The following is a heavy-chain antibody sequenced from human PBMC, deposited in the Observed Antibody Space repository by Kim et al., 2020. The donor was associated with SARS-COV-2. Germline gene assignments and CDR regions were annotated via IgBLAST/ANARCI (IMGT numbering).Heavy chain of an antibody. V-gene: IGHV4-39*01. CDR1: GGSISSSSYY. J-gene: IGHJ4*02. CDR2: IYYSGST. CDR3: ARHLGRYPNSSGWYSEVSY. D-gene: IGHD6-19*01. Sequence: SETLSLTCTVSGGSISSSSYYWGWIRQPPGKGLEWIGSIYYSGSTYYNPSLKSRVTISVDTSKNQFSLKLSSVTAADTAGYYCARHLGRYPNSSGWYSEVSYWGQGTRVTVSS.